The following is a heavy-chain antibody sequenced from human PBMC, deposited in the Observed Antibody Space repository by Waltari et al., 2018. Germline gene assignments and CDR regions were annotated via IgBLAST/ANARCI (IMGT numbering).Heavy chain of an antibody. CDR2: IYYSGST. Sequence: QLQLQESGPGLVKPSETLSLTCTVSGGSTSSSSYYWGWIRQPPGKGLEWIGSIYYSGSTYYNPSLKSRVTISVDTSKNQFSLKLSSVTAADTAVYYCARLRQYSGYYFDYWGQGTLVTVSS. CDR1: GGSTSSSSYY. V-gene: IGHV4-39*01. J-gene: IGHJ4*02. D-gene: IGHD1-26*01. CDR3: ARLRQYSGYYFDY.